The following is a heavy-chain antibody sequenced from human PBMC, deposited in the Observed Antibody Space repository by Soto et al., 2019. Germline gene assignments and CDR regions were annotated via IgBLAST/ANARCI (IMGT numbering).Heavy chain of an antibody. CDR3: AHRRAMGSNWNYGDFDY. V-gene: IGHV2-5*02. CDR2: IYWDDDK. Sequence: QITLKESGPTLVKPTQPLTLTCTFSGFSLTTRPVGVGWIRQPPGKTLECLALIYWDDDKRYSPSLNSRLTITKDTSKNQVVLTMTNVDPVDTATYYCAHRRAMGSNWNYGDFDYWGQGTVVTVSS. J-gene: IGHJ4*02. CDR1: GFSLTTRPVG. D-gene: IGHD1-7*01.